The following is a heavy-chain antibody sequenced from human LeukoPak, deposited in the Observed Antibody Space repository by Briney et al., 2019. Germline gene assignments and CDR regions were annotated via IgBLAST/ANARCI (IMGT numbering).Heavy chain of an antibody. D-gene: IGHD1-1*01. V-gene: IGHV4-59*01. CDR1: GGSISSYC. CDR3: ARASWNDSGMMDV. Sequence: PSETLSLTCTVSGGSISSYCWSWIRQPPGKGLEWIGYIYYSGSTNYNPSLKSRVTISVDTSKNQFSLKLSSVTAADTAVYYCARASWNDSGMMDVWGQGTTVTVSS. CDR2: IYYSGST. J-gene: IGHJ6*02.